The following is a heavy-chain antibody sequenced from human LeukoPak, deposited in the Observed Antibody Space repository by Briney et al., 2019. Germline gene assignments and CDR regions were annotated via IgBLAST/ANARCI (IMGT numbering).Heavy chain of an antibody. CDR2: ISPNSGGT. J-gene: IGHJ4*02. D-gene: IGHD3-10*01. Sequence: GASVKVSCKASGYTFPDYNIHWVRQAPGQGLEWMGWISPNSGGTNYAQKFQGRVTMTRDTSITTAYMELSRLRSDDTAMYYCTVWFGELTHWGQGTLVTVSS. V-gene: IGHV1-2*02. CDR1: GYTFPDYN. CDR3: TVWFGELTH.